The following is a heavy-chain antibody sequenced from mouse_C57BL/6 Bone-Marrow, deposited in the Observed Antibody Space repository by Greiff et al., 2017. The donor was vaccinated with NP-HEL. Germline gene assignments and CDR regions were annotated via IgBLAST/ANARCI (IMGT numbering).Heavy chain of an antibody. D-gene: IGHD1-1*01. Sequence: EVQGVESGGGLVQPGGSMKLSCVASGFTFSNYWMNWVRQSPEKGLEWVAQIRLKSDNYATHYAESVKGRFTISRDDSKSSVYLQMNNLRAEDTGIYYCTGYYYGTDYFDYWGQGTTLTVSS. CDR3: TGYYYGTDYFDY. J-gene: IGHJ2*01. V-gene: IGHV6-3*01. CDR1: GFTFSNYW. CDR2: IRLKSDNYAT.